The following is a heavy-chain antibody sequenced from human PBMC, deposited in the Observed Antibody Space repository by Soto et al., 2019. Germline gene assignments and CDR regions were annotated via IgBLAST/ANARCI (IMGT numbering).Heavy chain of an antibody. J-gene: IGHJ4*02. Sequence: SVKVSCKASGVTFSSYAISWVRQAPGQGLEWMGGIIPIFGTANYAQKFQGRVTITADESTSTAYMELSSLRSEDTAVYYCAAHNYYGSGSYPSWFYFDYWGQGTLVTVSS. D-gene: IGHD3-10*01. CDR2: IIPIFGTA. CDR3: AAHNYYGSGSYPSWFYFDY. CDR1: GVTFSSYA. V-gene: IGHV1-69*13.